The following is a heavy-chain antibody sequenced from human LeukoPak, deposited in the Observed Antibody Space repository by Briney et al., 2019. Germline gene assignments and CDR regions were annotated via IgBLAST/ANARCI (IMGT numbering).Heavy chain of an antibody. Sequence: QPSETLSLTCTVSGGSISSSSYYWGWIRQPPGKGLEWIGSIYYSGSTYYNPSLKSRVTISVDTSKNQFSLKLSSVTAADTAVYYCARLTISRGDDYWGQGTLVTVSP. CDR2: IYYSGST. CDR3: ARLTISRGDDY. D-gene: IGHD3-16*01. V-gene: IGHV4-39*07. J-gene: IGHJ4*02. CDR1: GGSISSSSYY.